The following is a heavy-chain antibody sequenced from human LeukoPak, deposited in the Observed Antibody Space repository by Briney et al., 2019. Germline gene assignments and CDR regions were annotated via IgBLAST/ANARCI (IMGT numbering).Heavy chain of an antibody. CDR1: GVSISSSSYY. CDR3: ARRLKVTPFDY. CDR2: IYYSGST. V-gene: IGHV4-39*01. D-gene: IGHD2-21*02. J-gene: IGHJ4*02. Sequence: NTSETLSLTCTVSGVSISSSSYYWGWIRQPPGKGLEWIGSIYYSGSTYYNPSLKSRVTISVDTSKNQFSLKLSSVTAADTAVYYCARRLKVTPFDYWGQGTLVTVSS.